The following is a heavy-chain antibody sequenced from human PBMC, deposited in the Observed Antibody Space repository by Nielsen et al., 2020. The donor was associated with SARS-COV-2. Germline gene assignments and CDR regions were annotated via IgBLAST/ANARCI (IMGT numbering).Heavy chain of an antibody. Sequence: GESLKISCAASGFTFSSYGMHWVRQAPGKGLEWVAFIRYDGSNKYYADSVKGRFTISRDNSKNTLYLQMNSLRAEDTAVYYCAKDSVDTAPLDYWGQGTLVTVSS. CDR2: IRYDGSNK. J-gene: IGHJ4*02. D-gene: IGHD5-18*01. CDR3: AKDSVDTAPLDY. CDR1: GFTFSSYG. V-gene: IGHV3-30*02.